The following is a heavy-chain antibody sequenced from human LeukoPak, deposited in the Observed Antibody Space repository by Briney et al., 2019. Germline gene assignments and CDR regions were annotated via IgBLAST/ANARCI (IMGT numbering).Heavy chain of an antibody. CDR3: ARDVGEYYYGSGSSWYYFDY. D-gene: IGHD3-10*01. V-gene: IGHV4-4*07. CDR1: GGSISSYY. J-gene: IGHJ4*02. Sequence: PSETLSLTCTVSGGSISSYYWSWIRQPAGKGLEWIGRIYTSGSTNYNPSLKSRVTMSVDTSKNQFSLKLSPVTAADTAVYYCARDVGEYYYGSGSSWYYFDYWGQGTLVTVSS. CDR2: IYTSGST.